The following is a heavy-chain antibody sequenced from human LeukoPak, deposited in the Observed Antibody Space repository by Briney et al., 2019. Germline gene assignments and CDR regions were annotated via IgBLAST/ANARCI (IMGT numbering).Heavy chain of an antibody. CDR1: GFTFSSYA. J-gene: IGHJ4*02. V-gene: IGHV3-23*01. CDR3: AKRAPGYDSSGYPYYFDY. Sequence: GGSLRLSCAASGFTFSSYAMSWVRQAPGKGLEWVSAISGSGGSTYYADSVKGRVTIARDNSKNTLYQQMNSLRAEDTAVYYCAKRAPGYDSSGYPYYFDYWGQGTLVTVSS. D-gene: IGHD3-22*01. CDR2: ISGSGGST.